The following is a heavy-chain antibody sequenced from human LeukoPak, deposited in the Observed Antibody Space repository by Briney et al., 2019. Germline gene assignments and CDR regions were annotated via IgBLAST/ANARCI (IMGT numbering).Heavy chain of an antibody. CDR3: ARTYGDYVYILGY. CDR2: ISYDGSNK. D-gene: IGHD4-17*01. Sequence: PGGSLRLSCAASGFTFSNYAMHWVRQAPGKGLEWVAVISYDGSNKYYADSVKGRFTISRDISKNTVYLQMNSLRAEDTAVYYCARTYGDYVYILGYWGQGTLVTVSS. V-gene: IGHV3-30*14. J-gene: IGHJ4*02. CDR1: GFTFSNYA.